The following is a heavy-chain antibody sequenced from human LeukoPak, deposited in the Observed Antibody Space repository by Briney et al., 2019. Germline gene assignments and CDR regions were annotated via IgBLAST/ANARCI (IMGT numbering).Heavy chain of an antibody. D-gene: IGHD4-23*01. CDR3: ARLNRAVEYGMDV. CDR1: GGSISSYY. Sequence: SETLSLTCTVSGGSISSYYWSWIRQPAGKGLEWIGRIYTTGSTNYNPSLKSRVTMSVDTSKNQFSLKLNSVTAADTAVYYCARLNRAVEYGMDVWGQGTTVTVSS. V-gene: IGHV4-4*07. J-gene: IGHJ6*02. CDR2: IYTTGST.